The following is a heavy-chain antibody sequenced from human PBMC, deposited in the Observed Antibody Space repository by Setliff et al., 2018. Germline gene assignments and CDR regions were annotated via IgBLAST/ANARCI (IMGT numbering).Heavy chain of an antibody. V-gene: IGHV1-18*01. CDR1: GYSFTSYG. D-gene: IGHD3-3*01. CDR3: VRDSRITVLGVDNYHYMDV. Sequence: ASVKVSCKTSGYSFTSYGIRWVRQDPGQGLEWMGHITTYNDNTKYAQKFQGRITVTTDLPTSTAYLDLRSLRSDDTAVYYCVRDSRITVLGVDNYHYMDVWGRGTTVTVSS. J-gene: IGHJ6*03. CDR2: ITTYNDNT.